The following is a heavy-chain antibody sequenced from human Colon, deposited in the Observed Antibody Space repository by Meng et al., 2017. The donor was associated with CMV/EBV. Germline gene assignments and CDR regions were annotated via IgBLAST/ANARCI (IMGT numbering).Heavy chain of an antibody. CDR3: AKDLFRGSPY. J-gene: IGHJ4*02. D-gene: IGHD2-21*01. CDR2: IGGSGGST. Sequence: LSCAAAGFTFSSYAMSWVRQAPGRGVEWVSAIGGSGGSTYYADSVKGRFTISRDNSKNTLYLQMNSLRAEDTAVYYCAKDLFRGSPYWGQGTLVTVSS. V-gene: IGHV3-23*01. CDR1: GFTFSSYA.